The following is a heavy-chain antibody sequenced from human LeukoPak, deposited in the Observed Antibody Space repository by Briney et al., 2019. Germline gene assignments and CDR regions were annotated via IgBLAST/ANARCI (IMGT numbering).Heavy chain of an antibody. CDR2: IYPGDSDT. J-gene: IGHJ4*02. Sequence: GESLKISCKGSGYSFTSYWIGWVRQMPGKGLEWMGIIYPGDSDTRYSPSFQGQVTISADKSITTAYVQWSSLKASDTAMYYCARQGGGYSYGPYYFDYWGQGTLVTASS. CDR1: GYSFTSYW. V-gene: IGHV5-51*01. CDR3: ARQGGGYSYGPYYFDY. D-gene: IGHD5-18*01.